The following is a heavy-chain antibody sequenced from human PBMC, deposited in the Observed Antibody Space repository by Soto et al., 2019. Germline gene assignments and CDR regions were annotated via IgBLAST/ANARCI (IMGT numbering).Heavy chain of an antibody. J-gene: IGHJ3*02. CDR1: GGTFSSYA. D-gene: IGHD3-10*01. Sequence: SVKVSCKASGGTFSSYAISWVRQAPGQGLEWMGGIIPIFGTANYARKFQGRVTITADESTSTAYMELSSLRSEDTAVYYCAREETYGSGTRGAFDIWGQGTMVTVSS. V-gene: IGHV1-69*13. CDR2: IIPIFGTA. CDR3: AREETYGSGTRGAFDI.